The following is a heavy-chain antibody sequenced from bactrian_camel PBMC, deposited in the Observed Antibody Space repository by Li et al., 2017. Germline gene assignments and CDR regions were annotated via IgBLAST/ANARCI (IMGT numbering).Heavy chain of an antibody. J-gene: IGHJ6*01. V-gene: IGHV3S63*01. CDR1: GATQDIGC. CDR2: IYTDRSVT. CDR3: VAGWGYCDLQTDFIY. Sequence: HVQLVESGGGSVQAGGSLRLSCVASGATQDIGCMGWFRQVPGLEREGVASIYTDRSVTYYADSVKGRFTISQDNAKNTIFLQMNSLKPDDTATYYCVAGWGYCDLQTDFIYSGQGTQVTVS. D-gene: IGHD3*01.